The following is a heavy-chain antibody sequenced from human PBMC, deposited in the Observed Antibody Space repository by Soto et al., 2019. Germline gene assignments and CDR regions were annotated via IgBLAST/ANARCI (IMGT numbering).Heavy chain of an antibody. CDR3: AHKGGGDRILDY. J-gene: IGHJ4*02. CDR1: GFSLSTRGVG. Sequence: QITLKESGPTLVKPTQTLTLTCTFSGFSLSTRGVGVGWIRQPPGKALEWLALIYWDGYKHYSPSLESRLTIPEETTKNQVVLKMTNMGPVDTATYFCAHKGGGDRILDYWGQGTLVTVSS. V-gene: IGHV2-5*02. CDR2: IYWDGYK. D-gene: IGHD3-16*01.